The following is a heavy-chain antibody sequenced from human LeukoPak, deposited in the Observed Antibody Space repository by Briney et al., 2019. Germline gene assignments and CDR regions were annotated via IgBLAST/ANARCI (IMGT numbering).Heavy chain of an antibody. CDR1: GVSISTDY. Sequence: PSETLSLTCTVSGVSISTDYWTWVRQPPGKRLEWIGYIHYSGAATYNPSLQSRVTISIDTSKNQVSLKMTSVTSADTAVYYCARDAGATAYWGQGALVTVSS. CDR3: ARDAGATAY. J-gene: IGHJ4*02. V-gene: IGHV4-59*01. CDR2: IHYSGAA. D-gene: IGHD4/OR15-4a*01.